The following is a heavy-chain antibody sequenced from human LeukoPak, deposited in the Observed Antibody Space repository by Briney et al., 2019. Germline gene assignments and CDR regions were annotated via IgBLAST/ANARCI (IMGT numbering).Heavy chain of an antibody. D-gene: IGHD3-10*01. CDR1: GFIFSSYV. CDR2: ISDDGDHQ. Sequence: GGSLRLSCAASGFIFSSYVMHWVRQAPGKGLEWVAAISDDGDHQYYADSVRGRFTSSRDNSKNTLYLRMNSLRPEDTAVYYCARSSRSGFWFAGADYWGQGTLVTVSS. CDR3: ARSSRSGFWFAGADY. J-gene: IGHJ4*02. V-gene: IGHV3-30*03.